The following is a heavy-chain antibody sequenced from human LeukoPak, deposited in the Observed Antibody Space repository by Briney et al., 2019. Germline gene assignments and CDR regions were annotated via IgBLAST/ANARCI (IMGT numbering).Heavy chain of an antibody. CDR2: ISGSGGST. J-gene: IGHJ4*02. D-gene: IGHD6-19*01. V-gene: IGHV3-23*01. CDR1: GFTFSGYA. CDR3: ARSSGWYLYYFDY. Sequence: GGSLRLSCAASGFTFSGYAMSWVRQAPGKGLEWVSAISGSGGSTYYADSVKGRFTISRDNSKNTLYLQMDSLRAEDTAVYYCARSSGWYLYYFDYWGQGTLVTVSS.